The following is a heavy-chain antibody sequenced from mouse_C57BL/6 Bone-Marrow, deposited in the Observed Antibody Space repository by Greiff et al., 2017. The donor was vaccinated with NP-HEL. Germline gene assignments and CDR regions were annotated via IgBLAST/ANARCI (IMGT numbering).Heavy chain of an antibody. CDR1: GFTFSSYA. J-gene: IGHJ4*01. V-gene: IGHV5-4*01. Sequence: EVHLVESGGGLVKPGGSLKLSCAASGFTFSSYAMSWVRQTPEKRLEWVATISDGGSYTYYPDNVKGRFTISRDNAKNNLYLQMSHLKSEDTAMYYCARDDYYGSSFYYAMDYWGQGTSVTVSS. CDR3: ARDDYYGSSFYYAMDY. D-gene: IGHD1-1*01. CDR2: ISDGGSYT.